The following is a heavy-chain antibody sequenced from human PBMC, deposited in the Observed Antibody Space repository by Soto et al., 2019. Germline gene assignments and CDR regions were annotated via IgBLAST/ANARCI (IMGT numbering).Heavy chain of an antibody. CDR3: ARENPNLYYDFWSGYSPDYYYGMDV. J-gene: IGHJ6*02. D-gene: IGHD3-3*01. V-gene: IGHV3-30*19. Sequence: PGRSLRLSCAASGFTFSSLGMHWVRQAPGKGLEWVAVISYDGSNKYYADSVKGRFTISRDNSKNTLYLQMNSLRAEDTAVYYCARENPNLYYDFWSGYSPDYYYGMDVWGQGTTVTVSS. CDR2: ISYDGSNK. CDR1: GFTFSSLG.